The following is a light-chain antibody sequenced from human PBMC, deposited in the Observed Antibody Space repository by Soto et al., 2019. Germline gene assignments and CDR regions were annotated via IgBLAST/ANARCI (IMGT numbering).Light chain of an antibody. V-gene: IGKV3-20*01. CDR1: QSVSSNF. CDR2: GAS. CDR3: QQYGSWYT. Sequence: EVVLTQSPGTLSLSPGDRATLSCRASQSVSSNFLAWYQQKPGQAPRLLIYGASSRAAGIPDRFSGSGSGTDFTLTINRLEPEDFAVYYCQQYGSWYTFGQGTKLEIK. J-gene: IGKJ2*01.